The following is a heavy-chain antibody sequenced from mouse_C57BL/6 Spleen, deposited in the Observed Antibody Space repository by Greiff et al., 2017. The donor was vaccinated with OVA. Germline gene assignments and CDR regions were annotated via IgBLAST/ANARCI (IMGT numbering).Heavy chain of an antibody. V-gene: IGHV1-15*01. CDR2: IDPETGGT. D-gene: IGHD1-1*01. CDR1: GYTFTDYE. Sequence: QVQLKESGAELVRPGASVTLSCKASGYTFTDYEMHWVKQTPVHGLEWIGAIDPETGGTAYNQKFKGKAILTADKSSSTAYMELRSLTSEDSAVYYCTRSNYYGSRPYYAMDYWGQGTSVTVSS. CDR3: TRSNYYGSRPYYAMDY. J-gene: IGHJ4*01.